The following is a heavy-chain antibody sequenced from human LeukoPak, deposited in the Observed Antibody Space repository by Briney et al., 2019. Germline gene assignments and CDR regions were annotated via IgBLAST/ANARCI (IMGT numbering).Heavy chain of an antibody. CDR3: AAAPRPTTPLLPVDY. CDR1: GFTFSSFA. Sequence: GGSLRLSCAASGFTFSSFAVSWVRQAPGKGLEWVSSISGSGDAAYYADSVKGRFTISRDNSKNILYLQMNSLGVEDSAVYYCAAAPRPTTPLLPVDYWGQGTLVTVSS. J-gene: IGHJ4*02. D-gene: IGHD1-1*01. CDR2: ISGSGDAA. V-gene: IGHV3-23*01.